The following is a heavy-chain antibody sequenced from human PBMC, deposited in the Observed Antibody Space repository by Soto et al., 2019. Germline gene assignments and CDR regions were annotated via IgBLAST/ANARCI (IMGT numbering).Heavy chain of an antibody. D-gene: IGHD3-16*01. Sequence: EVQLVESGGGLVQPGGSLRLSCAASGFTVSSNYMSWVRQAPGKGLEWVSVIYSGGSTYYADSVKGRFTISRHNSKNTLSLQMNSLRAEDTAVYYCARGGSIMNPRAFDYWGQGTLVTVSS. CDR1: GFTVSSNY. J-gene: IGHJ4*02. CDR2: IYSGGST. V-gene: IGHV3-53*04. CDR3: ARGGSIMNPRAFDY.